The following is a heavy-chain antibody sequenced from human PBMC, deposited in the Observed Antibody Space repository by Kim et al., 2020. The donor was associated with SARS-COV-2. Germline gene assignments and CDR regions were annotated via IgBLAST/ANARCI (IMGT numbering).Heavy chain of an antibody. J-gene: IGHJ4*02. V-gene: IGHV1-46*04. CDR3: AREQTAGFYNY. Sequence: ASVKVSCKASGYIFTSYHMHWVRQALGQGLEWMGIINPSGGKTYYAQKLQGRITVTTDTSANTVYMQLSSLTSEDTAMYYCAREQTAGFYNYWGQGTLVTVSS. D-gene: IGHD3-9*01. CDR1: GYIFTSYH. CDR2: INPSGGKT.